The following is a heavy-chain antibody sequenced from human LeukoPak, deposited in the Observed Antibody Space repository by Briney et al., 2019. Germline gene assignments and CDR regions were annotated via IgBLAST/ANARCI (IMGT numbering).Heavy chain of an antibody. J-gene: IGHJ4*02. CDR3: AREPGPGYFDY. CDR2: IYSGGST. Sequence: GGSLRLSCAASGFTVSNNYMSWVRQAPGKGLEWVSVIYSGGSTYYADSVKGRFTTSRDNSRNTLYLQMNSLRAEDTAVYYCAREPGPGYFDYWGQGTLVTVSS. CDR1: GFTVSNNY. D-gene: IGHD1-14*01. V-gene: IGHV3-53*05.